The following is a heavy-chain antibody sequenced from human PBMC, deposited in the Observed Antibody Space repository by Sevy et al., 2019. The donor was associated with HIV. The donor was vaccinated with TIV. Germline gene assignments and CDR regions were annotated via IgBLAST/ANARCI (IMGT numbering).Heavy chain of an antibody. D-gene: IGHD3-16*02. CDR1: GFTFSDYY. CDR2: ISSSGSTI. J-gene: IGHJ3*02. CDR3: ARDPGDYVWGSYRYNAFDI. V-gene: IGHV3-11*01. Sequence: GSLRLSCAASGFTFSDYYMSWIRQAPGKGLEWVSYISSSGSTIYYADSVKGRFTISRDNAKNSLYLQMNSLRAEDTAVYYCARDPGDYVWGSYRYNAFDIWGQGTMVTVSS.